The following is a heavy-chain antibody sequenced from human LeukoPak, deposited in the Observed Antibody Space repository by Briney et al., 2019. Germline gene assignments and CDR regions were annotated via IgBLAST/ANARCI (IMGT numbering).Heavy chain of an antibody. J-gene: IGHJ4*02. CDR2: IYFSGNT. Sequence: SETLSLTCTVSRGSVTSYYWSWIRQPPGKGLEWIGDIYFSGNTKYNPSLQSRVTISVDTSKNQFSLKLSSATAADTAVYYCAKGASYYYDSSGYYVFDYWGQGTRVTVSS. CDR3: AKGASYYYDSSGYYVFDY. D-gene: IGHD3-22*01. V-gene: IGHV4-59*02. CDR1: RGSVTSYY.